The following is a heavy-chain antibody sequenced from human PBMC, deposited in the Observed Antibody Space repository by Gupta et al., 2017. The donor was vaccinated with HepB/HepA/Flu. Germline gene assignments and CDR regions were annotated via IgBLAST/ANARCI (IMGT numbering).Heavy chain of an antibody. CDR1: GFPFSSYA. D-gene: IGHD6-19*01. Sequence: EVQLLESGGGLVQPGGSLRLSCAASGFPFSSYAMSWVRQAPGKGLEWVSDISGSGGSTYYADSVKGRFTISRDNSKNTLYLQMNSLRAEDTAVYYCAKWQSSGWYGYYFDYWGQGTLVTVSS. CDR3: AKWQSSGWYGYYFDY. V-gene: IGHV3-23*01. CDR2: ISGSGGST. J-gene: IGHJ4*02.